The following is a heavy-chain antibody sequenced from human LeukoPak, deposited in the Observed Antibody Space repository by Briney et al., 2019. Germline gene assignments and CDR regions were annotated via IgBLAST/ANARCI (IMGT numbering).Heavy chain of an antibody. CDR2: INTDGSST. Sequence: GSLRLSCAASGFTFSNYWMYWVRQAPGKGLVCVSRINTDGSSTSYADSVTGRFTISRDDAKNTLYLQMNSLRAEDTAVYYCTISAPGKRYFDNWGREPWSPSPQ. J-gene: IGHJ4*02. V-gene: IGHV3-74*03. D-gene: IGHD3-10*01. CDR3: TISAPGKRYFDN. CDR1: GFTFSNYW.